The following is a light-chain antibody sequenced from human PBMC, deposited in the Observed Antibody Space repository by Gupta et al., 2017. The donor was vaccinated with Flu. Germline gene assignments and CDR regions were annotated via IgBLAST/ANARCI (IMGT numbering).Light chain of an antibody. CDR1: SSDVGGYNY. Sequence: SSDVGGYNYVSWYQPYTGKAPKLIIFEVTNRPSGVSSRFSGSKSDNTDSLTISDLQAEDGADYYCTTYTSLGTYVFGTGTKATVL. J-gene: IGLJ1*01. CDR2: EVT. V-gene: IGLV2-14*01. CDR3: TTYTSLGTYV.